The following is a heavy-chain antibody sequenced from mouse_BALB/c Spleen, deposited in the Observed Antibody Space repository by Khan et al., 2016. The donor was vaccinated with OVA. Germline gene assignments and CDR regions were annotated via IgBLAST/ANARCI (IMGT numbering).Heavy chain of an antibody. Sequence: VQLKQSGTVLARPGASVKMSYKASGYSFTSYLIHWIKQRPGQGLEWIGDIYPGNGDTTYNQKFKDKAKLTAGTSANTAYMELSSLTNEDSAVYYCARGGYSSFAYWGQGTLVTVSA. V-gene: IGHV1-5*01. CDR3: ARGGYSSFAY. CDR1: GYSFTSYL. D-gene: IGHD2-12*01. CDR2: IYPGNGDT. J-gene: IGHJ3*01.